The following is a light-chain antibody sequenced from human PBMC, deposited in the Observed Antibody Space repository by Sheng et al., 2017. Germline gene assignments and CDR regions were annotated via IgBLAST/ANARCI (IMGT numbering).Light chain of an antibody. CDR1: QSISNW. J-gene: IGKJ2*01. Sequence: DIQMTQSPSTLSASVGDRVTITCRASQSISNWLVWYQQTAGQAPKLLIYKATSLQSGVPSRFSGSGSGIEFTLTISSLQPDDFATYYCLQYSRYPYSFGQGTKLEI. V-gene: IGKV1-5*03. CDR3: LQYSRYPYS. CDR2: KAT.